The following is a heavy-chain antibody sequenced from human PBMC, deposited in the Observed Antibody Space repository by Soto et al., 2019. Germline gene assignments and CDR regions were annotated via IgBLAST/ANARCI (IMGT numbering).Heavy chain of an antibody. Sequence: QLQLQESGSGLVKPSQTLSLTCAVSGGSIRSGGYSWSWIRQPPGKGLEWIGYIYHSGSTYYNPSLKSRVTISVDRSKNQFSLKLRSVTAADTAVYYCAGGPGVARNYWGQGTLVTVSS. CDR2: IYHSGST. D-gene: IGHD5-12*01. J-gene: IGHJ4*02. CDR1: GGSIRSGGYS. CDR3: AGGPGVARNY. V-gene: IGHV4-30-2*01.